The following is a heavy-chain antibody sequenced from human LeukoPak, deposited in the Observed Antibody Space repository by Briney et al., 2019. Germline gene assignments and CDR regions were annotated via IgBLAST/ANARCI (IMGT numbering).Heavy chain of an antibody. CDR1: GYTLTELS. CDR2: FDPEDGET. CDR3: ARGTYYDSSGANFDY. V-gene: IGHV1-24*01. D-gene: IGHD3-22*01. J-gene: IGHJ4*02. Sequence: ASVKVSCKVSGYTLTELSMHWVRQAPGKGLEWMGGFDPEDGETIYAQKFQGRVTMTRDTSISTAYMELSRLRSDDTAVYYCARGTYYDSSGANFDYWGQGTLVTVSS.